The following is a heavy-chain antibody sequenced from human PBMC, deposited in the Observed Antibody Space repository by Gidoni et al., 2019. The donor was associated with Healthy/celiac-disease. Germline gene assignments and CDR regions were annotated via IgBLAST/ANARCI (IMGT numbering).Heavy chain of an antibody. J-gene: IGHJ5*02. CDR1: GFTFSSYA. V-gene: IGHV3-23*01. D-gene: IGHD3-10*01. CDR3: AKQMPPSYGSGSPTRAWFDP. Sequence: EVQLLESGGGLVQPGGSLRLSCAASGFTFSSYAMSWVRQAPGKGLEWVSAISGSGGSTYYADSVKGRFTISRDNSKNTLYLQMNSLRAEDTAVYYCAKQMPPSYGSGSPTRAWFDPWGQGTLVTVSS. CDR2: ISGSGGST.